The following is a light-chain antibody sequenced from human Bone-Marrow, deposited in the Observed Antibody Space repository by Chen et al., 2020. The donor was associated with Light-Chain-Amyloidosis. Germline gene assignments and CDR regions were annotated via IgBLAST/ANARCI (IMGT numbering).Light chain of an antibody. CDR2: KSD. V-gene: IGLV1-47*01. Sequence: QSVLTQPPSASGTPGQRITISCSGSRSNIGINHVYWYQQLPGTAPKLFMYKSDQRPSGVPDRFAGSKSGGSASLAISGRRSEEEADYYCAAWDDRLNGWVFGGGTKLTVL. CDR1: RSNIGINH. J-gene: IGLJ3*02. CDR3: AAWDDRLNGWV.